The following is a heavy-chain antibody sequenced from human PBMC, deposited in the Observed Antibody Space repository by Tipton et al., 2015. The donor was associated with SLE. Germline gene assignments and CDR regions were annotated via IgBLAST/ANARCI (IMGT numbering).Heavy chain of an antibody. D-gene: IGHD1-26*01. J-gene: IGHJ4*02. V-gene: IGHV3-53*01. CDR3: LGRGDY. Sequence: SLRLSCAASGFTVSRNYMSWVRQAPGKGLEWGSVFYSSGATYYADSVEGRFTISRDNSKNTLYLQMNSLRVEDTAVYYCLGRGDYWGQGTLVTVSS. CDR2: FYSSGAT. CDR1: GFTVSRNY.